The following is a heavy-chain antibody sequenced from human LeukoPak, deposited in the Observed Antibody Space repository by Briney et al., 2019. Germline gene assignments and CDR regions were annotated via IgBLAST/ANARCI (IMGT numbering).Heavy chain of an antibody. CDR2: ISGSGGST. Sequence: QAGGSLRLSCATSGFTFSSYAMSWVRQAPGKGLEWVSAISGSGGSTYYADSVKGRFTISRDNSKNTLYLQMNSLRAEDTAVYYCAKSPGPYPNWFDPWGQGTLVTVSS. V-gene: IGHV3-23*01. D-gene: IGHD2-2*02. CDR1: GFTFSSYA. CDR3: AKSPGPYPNWFDP. J-gene: IGHJ5*02.